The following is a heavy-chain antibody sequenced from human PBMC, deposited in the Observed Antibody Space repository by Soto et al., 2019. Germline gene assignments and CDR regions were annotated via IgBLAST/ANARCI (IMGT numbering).Heavy chain of an antibody. D-gene: IGHD3-3*01. CDR3: ARERFLEWLLRDYYYYYGMDV. CDR1: GGSFSGYY. Sequence: PSETLSVTCAVYGGSFSGYYWSWIRQPPGKGLEWIGEINHSGSTNYNPSLKSRVTISVDTSKNQFSLKLSSVTAADTAVYYCARERFLEWLLRDYYYYYGMDVWGQGTTVTVSS. J-gene: IGHJ6*02. CDR2: INHSGST. V-gene: IGHV4-34*01.